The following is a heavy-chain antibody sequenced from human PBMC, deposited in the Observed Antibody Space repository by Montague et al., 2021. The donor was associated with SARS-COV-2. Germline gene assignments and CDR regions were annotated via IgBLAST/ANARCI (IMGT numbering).Heavy chain of an antibody. D-gene: IGHD1-26*01. CDR1: GDPISTDNW. CDR3: ARKGSGRSDLAY. J-gene: IGHJ4*02. V-gene: IGHV4-4*02. Sequence: SETLSLTCVVSGDPISTDNWWTWVRLPPGKGLEWDGEIYHTGSTKYKPSLKSRVSMSVDTSWNQFSLRLTSVTAADTAIYYCARKGSGRSDLAYWGQGTLVTVSS. CDR2: IYHTGST.